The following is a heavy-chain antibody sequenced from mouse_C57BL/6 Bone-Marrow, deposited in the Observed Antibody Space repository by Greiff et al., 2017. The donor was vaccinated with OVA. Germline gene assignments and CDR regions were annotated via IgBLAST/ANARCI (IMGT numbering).Heavy chain of an antibody. CDR3: ARPGKKPGIYDGPWFAY. D-gene: IGHD2-3*01. CDR1: GYTFTTYP. V-gene: IGHV1-47*01. Sequence: QVQLQQSGAELVKPGASVKMSCKASGYTFTTYPIEWMKQNHGKSLEWIGNFHPYNDDTKYNEKFKGKATLTVEKSSSTVYLELSRLTSDDSAVYYCARPGKKPGIYDGPWFAYWGQGTLVTVSA. CDR2: FHPYNDDT. J-gene: IGHJ3*01.